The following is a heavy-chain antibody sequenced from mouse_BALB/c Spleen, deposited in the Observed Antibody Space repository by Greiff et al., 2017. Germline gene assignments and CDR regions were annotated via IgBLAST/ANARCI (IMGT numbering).Heavy chain of an antibody. V-gene: IGHV1-67*01. CDR2: ISTYYGNT. D-gene: IGHD2-4*01. J-gene: IGHJ2*01. CDR3: ARSDMITYYFDY. CDR1: SYTFTDYA. Sequence: VQLQQSGPELVRPGVSVKISCKGSSYTFTDYAMHWVKQSHAKSLEWIGVISTYYGNTNYNQKFKGKATMTVDKSSSTAYMELARLTSEDSAVYYCARSDMITYYFDYWGQGTTLTVSS.